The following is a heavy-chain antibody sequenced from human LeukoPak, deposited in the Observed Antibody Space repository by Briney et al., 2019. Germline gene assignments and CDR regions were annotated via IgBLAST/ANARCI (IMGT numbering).Heavy chain of an antibody. V-gene: IGHV4-59*01. Sequence: SETLSLTCTVSGGSMSTYYWSRIRQPPGKGLEWIGYIYYPGSTNYNPSLKSRVTISVDTSKKQISLRLRSVTPADTAVYYCARGSGLLPYNWGQGTLVTVSS. J-gene: IGHJ4*02. CDR2: IYYPGST. CDR1: GGSMSTYY. CDR3: ARGSGLLPYN. D-gene: IGHD2-15*01.